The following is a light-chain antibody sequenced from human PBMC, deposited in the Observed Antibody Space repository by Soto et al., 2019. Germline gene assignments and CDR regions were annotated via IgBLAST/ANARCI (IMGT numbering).Light chain of an antibody. Sequence: ELVMRQSPATLSVSPGECATLSCRASQGIGDTLAWYQHKPGQTPRLLIYDTSTRATGVPTRFSGSRSGAEFTLTINSLQSEDFAVYYCQPYNNWPLTFGGGTKVDIK. CDR2: DTS. CDR1: QGIGDT. V-gene: IGKV3-15*01. CDR3: QPYNNWPLT. J-gene: IGKJ4*01.